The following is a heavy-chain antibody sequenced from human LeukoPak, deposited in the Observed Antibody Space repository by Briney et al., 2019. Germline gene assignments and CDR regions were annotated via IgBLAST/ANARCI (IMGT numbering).Heavy chain of an antibody. Sequence: GGSLRLSCAASGFNFSSYWMHWVRQAPGKGLVWVSRINSDGSITTYADSVKGRFTISRDNAKNTVYLQMNSLRGEDTGVYYCARDAAGLDYWGQGTLVTVSS. V-gene: IGHV3-74*01. CDR2: INSDGSIT. CDR3: ARDAAGLDY. CDR1: GFNFSSYW. J-gene: IGHJ4*02. D-gene: IGHD1-14*01.